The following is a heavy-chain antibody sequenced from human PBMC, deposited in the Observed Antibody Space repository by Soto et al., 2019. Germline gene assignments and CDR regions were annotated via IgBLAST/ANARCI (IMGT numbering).Heavy chain of an antibody. V-gene: IGHV2-70*01. Sequence: SGPTLVNPTQTLTLTCTFSGFSLSTSGMCVSWIRQPPGKALEWLALIDWDDDKYYSTSLKTRLTISKDTSKNQVVLTMTNMDPVDTATYYCARSYRERWLQSYYYYYGMDVWGQGTTVTVSS. CDR2: IDWDDDK. CDR3: ARSYRERWLQSYYYYYGMDV. CDR1: GFSLSTSGMC. J-gene: IGHJ6*02. D-gene: IGHD5-12*01.